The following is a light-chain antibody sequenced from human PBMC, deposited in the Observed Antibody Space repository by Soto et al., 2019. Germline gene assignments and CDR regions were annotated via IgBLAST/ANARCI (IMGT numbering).Light chain of an antibody. CDR2: GES. CDR1: PSVSSN. V-gene: IGKV3-15*01. J-gene: IGKJ4*01. CDR3: QQYNNWPLT. Sequence: LSPWQGATVTCTSSPSVSSNLALYQQQPSHAPSLLIYGESTRATGIPARFSGSGSGTEVTPTISSLQSEDFAVYYCQQYNNWPLTFGGGTKVEIK.